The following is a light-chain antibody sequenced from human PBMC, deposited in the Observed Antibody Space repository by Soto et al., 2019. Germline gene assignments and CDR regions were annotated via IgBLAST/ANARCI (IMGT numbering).Light chain of an antibody. CDR1: QDIATY. CDR2: AAS. J-gene: IGKJ1*01. Sequence: DIQMTQSPSSLSASVGNRVTITFQASQDIATYLNWYQQKPGKAPKLLIYAASSLQSGVPSRFSGSGSGTDFTLTISSLQPEDFATYYCQQSYSTPQTFGQGTKVDIK. CDR3: QQSYSTPQT. V-gene: IGKV1-39*01.